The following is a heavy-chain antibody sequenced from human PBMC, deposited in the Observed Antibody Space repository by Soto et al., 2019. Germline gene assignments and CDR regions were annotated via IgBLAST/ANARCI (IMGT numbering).Heavy chain of an antibody. V-gene: IGHV3-23*01. CDR2: ISGSGGST. CDR3: AKDQRRYYDSSGYSNY. CDR1: GFTFSSYA. D-gene: IGHD3-22*01. J-gene: IGHJ4*02. Sequence: GGALILSCSASGFTFSSYAMSWVRRAPGKWLEWVSAISGSGGSTYYADSVKGRFTISRYNSKNTLYLQMNSLRAQDTAVYYCAKDQRRYYDSSGYSNYWGQGTLVTVSS.